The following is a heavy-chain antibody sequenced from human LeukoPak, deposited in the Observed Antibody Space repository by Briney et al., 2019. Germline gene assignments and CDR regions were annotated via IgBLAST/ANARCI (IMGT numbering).Heavy chain of an antibody. V-gene: IGHV1-18*01. J-gene: IGHJ4*02. CDR2: INVYTGKT. CDR1: DYTFTNYG. D-gene: IGHD3-16*01. CDR3: ARDPPGLYYFDY. Sequence: ASVKVSCKASDYTFTNYGISWVRQAPGQGLEWMGWINVYTGKTDYAQEFQGKVTMTTDTSTNTAYMELRSLRSDDTAVYYGARDPPGLYYFDYWSQGTLVTVSS.